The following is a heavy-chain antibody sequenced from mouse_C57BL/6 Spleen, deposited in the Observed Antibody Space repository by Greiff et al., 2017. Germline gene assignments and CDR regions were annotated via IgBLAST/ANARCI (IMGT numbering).Heavy chain of an antibody. CDR1: GYTFTSYW. J-gene: IGHJ4*01. CDR3: ARDYGSSYWAMDY. D-gene: IGHD1-1*01. V-gene: IGHV1-72*01. CDR2: IDPNSGGT. Sequence: VQLQQPGAELVKPGASVKLSCKASGYTFTSYWMHWVKQRPGRGLEWIGRIDPNSGGTKYNEKFKGKATLTVDKPSSTAYMQLSSLTSEDSAVYSCARDYGSSYWAMDYWGQGTSVTVSS.